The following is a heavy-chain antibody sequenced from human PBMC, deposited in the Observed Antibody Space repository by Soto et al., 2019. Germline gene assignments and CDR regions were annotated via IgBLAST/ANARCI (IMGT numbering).Heavy chain of an antibody. Sequence: EVLLLESGGGLVQPGGSLRLSCAASGFTFSTYAMTWVRQAPGKGLGWVSGISTSGDNTYSADSVKGRFTISRDNSKNTLHLQMNSLRAEDTAIYYCAKARFGTVADAFDIWGQGTMVTVSS. J-gene: IGHJ3*02. CDR1: GFTFSTYA. CDR3: AKARFGTVADAFDI. CDR2: ISTSGDNT. V-gene: IGHV3-23*01. D-gene: IGHD6-19*01.